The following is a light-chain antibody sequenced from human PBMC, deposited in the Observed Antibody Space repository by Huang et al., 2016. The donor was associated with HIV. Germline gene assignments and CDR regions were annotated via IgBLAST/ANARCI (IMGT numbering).Light chain of an antibody. CDR3: QQYNNWPFT. Sequence: EIVLTQFPATLSLSPAERATLSCWASQSVITCLAWYQQKPGQAPKPRIYEASKGATGFPARVSGSGSGTDFTLTISSLEPEDVAVYYCQQYNNWPFTFGPGTKVEIK. CDR1: QSVITC. V-gene: IGKV3-11*01. CDR2: EAS. J-gene: IGKJ3*01.